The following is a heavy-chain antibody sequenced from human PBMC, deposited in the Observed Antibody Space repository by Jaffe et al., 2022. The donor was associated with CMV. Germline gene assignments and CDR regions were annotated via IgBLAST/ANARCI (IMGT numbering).Heavy chain of an antibody. V-gene: IGHV3-33*01. J-gene: IGHJ6*02. Sequence: QVQLVESGGGVVQPGRSLRLSCAASGFTFSSYGMHWVRQAPGKGLEWVAVIWYDGSNKYYADSVKGRFTISRDNSKNTLYLQMNSLRAEDTAVYYCARDSGRYDGYGDYYYYGMDVWGQGTTVTVSS. CDR2: IWYDGSNK. D-gene: IGHD4-17*01. CDR3: ARDSGRYDGYGDYYYYGMDV. CDR1: GFTFSSYG.